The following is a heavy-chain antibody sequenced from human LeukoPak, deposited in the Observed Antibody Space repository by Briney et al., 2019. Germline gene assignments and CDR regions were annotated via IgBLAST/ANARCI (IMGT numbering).Heavy chain of an antibody. D-gene: IGHD1-26*01. J-gene: IGHJ5*02. V-gene: IGHV1-2*04. CDR2: INPNSGGT. Sequence: ASVKVSCKASGYTFTGYYMHWVRQAPGQGLEWMGWINPNSGGTNYAQKFQGWVTMTRDTSISTAYMELSRLRSGDTAVYYCARDSGSYWFDPWGQGTLVTVSS. CDR3: ARDSGSYWFDP. CDR1: GYTFTGYY.